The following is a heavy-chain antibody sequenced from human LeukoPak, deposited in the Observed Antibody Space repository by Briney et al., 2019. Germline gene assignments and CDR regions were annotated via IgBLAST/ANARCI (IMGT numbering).Heavy chain of an antibody. D-gene: IGHD3-3*01. Sequence: ASVKVSCKTSGYTFTSYHIDWVRQAPGQGPEWMGWMNANSGHTGSAEKFQGRLTMTRDASINTAFMELNSLRSDDTAVYYCARSPSLEWLLHVWGQGTLVTVSS. V-gene: IGHV1-8*01. CDR1: GYTFTSYH. CDR2: MNANSGHT. J-gene: IGHJ4*02. CDR3: ARSPSLEWLLHV.